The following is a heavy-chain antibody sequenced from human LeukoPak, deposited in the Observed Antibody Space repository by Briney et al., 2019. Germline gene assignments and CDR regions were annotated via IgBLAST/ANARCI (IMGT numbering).Heavy chain of an antibody. CDR1: GGSISSGSYY. J-gene: IGHJ5*02. CDR2: IYASGST. Sequence: SETLSLTCTVSGGSISSGSYYWSWIRQPAGKGLEWIGRIYASGSTNYNPSLKSRVTISVDTSKNQFSLRLSSVTAADTAVYYCARAGRYCSNTSCFDWFDPWGQGTLATVSS. CDR3: ARAGRYCSNTSCFDWFDP. D-gene: IGHD2-2*01. V-gene: IGHV4-61*02.